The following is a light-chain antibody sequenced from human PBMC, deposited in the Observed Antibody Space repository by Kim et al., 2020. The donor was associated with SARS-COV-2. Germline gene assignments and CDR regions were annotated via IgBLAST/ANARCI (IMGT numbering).Light chain of an antibody. J-gene: IGKJ2*01. CDR1: QTILYRSSNANY. V-gene: IGKV4-1*01. CDR3: QQYFATPYT. CDR2: WAS. Sequence: DIVMTQSPDSLALSLGERATITCKSSQTILYRSSNANYLAWYQQKPRQPPKLLIYWASTREPGVPDRFSGSGSGTDFTLTISHLQAEDVAIYFCQQYFATPYTFGQGTKLEI.